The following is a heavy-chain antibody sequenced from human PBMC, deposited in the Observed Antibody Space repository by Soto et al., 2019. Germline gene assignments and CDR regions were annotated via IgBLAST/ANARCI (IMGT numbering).Heavy chain of an antibody. D-gene: IGHD3-3*01. CDR2: IKSKTDGGTT. V-gene: IGHV3-15*07. CDR1: GFTFSNAC. Sequence: EVQLVESGGGLVKPGGSLRLSCAASGFTFSNACMNWVRQAPGKGLEWVGRIKSKTDGGTTDYAAPVKGRFTISRDDSKNTLYLQMNSLRTEDTALYYCTTLKGIDFWSATYGMDVRGQGTTVTVSS. CDR3: TTLKGIDFWSATYGMDV. J-gene: IGHJ6*02.